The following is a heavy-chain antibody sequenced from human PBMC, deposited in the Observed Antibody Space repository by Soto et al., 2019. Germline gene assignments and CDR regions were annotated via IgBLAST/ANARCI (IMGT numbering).Heavy chain of an antibody. Sequence: GASVKVSCKASGYTFTSYGISWVRQAPGQGLEWMGWISAYNGNTNYAQKLQGRVTMTTDTSTSTAYMELRSLRSDDTAVYYCARDAPEYSSSPNYYGMDVWGQGTTVTVSS. V-gene: IGHV1-18*01. D-gene: IGHD6-6*01. J-gene: IGHJ6*02. CDR3: ARDAPEYSSSPNYYGMDV. CDR2: ISAYNGNT. CDR1: GYTFTSYG.